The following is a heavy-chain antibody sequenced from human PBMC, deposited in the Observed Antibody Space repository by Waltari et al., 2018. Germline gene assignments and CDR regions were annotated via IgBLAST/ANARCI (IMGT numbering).Heavy chain of an antibody. CDR1: GGSFSGYY. V-gene: IGHV4-34*01. CDR2: IYHSGST. J-gene: IGHJ4*02. D-gene: IGHD3-3*01. CDR3: ARGRGPNYDFWSGFGYFDY. Sequence: QVQLQQWGAGLLKPSETLSLTCAVYGGSFSGYYWSWIRQPPGKGLEWIGEIYHSGSTDYNPSLKSRVTISVDTSKNQFSLKLSSVTAADTAVYYCARGRGPNYDFWSGFGYFDYWGQGTLVTVSS.